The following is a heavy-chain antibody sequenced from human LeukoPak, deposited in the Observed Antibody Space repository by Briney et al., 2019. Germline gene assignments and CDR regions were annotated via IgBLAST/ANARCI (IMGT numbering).Heavy chain of an antibody. V-gene: IGHV1-2*06. CDR1: GYTFTGYY. CDR2: INPNSGGT. CDR3: ARDNTVVVPAANEGLDGMDV. D-gene: IGHD2-2*01. Sequence: GASVKVSCKASGYTFTGYYMHWVRQAPGQGLEWMGRINPNSGGTNYAQKFQGRVTMTRDTSISTAYMELSRLRSDDTAVYYCARDNTVVVPAANEGLDGMDVWGQGTTVTVSS. J-gene: IGHJ6*02.